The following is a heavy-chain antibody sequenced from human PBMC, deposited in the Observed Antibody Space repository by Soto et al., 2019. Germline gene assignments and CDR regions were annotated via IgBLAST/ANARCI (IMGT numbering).Heavy chain of an antibody. CDR2: IYYSGST. V-gene: IGHV4-59*01. D-gene: IGHD3-10*01. J-gene: IGHJ5*02. Sequence: SETLSLTCTVSGGSISSYYWSWIRQPPGKGLEWIGYIYYSGSTNYNPSLKSRVTISVDTSKNQFSLKLSSVTAADTAVYYCEREGSGSYQTFDPWGQGTLVTVS. CDR1: GGSISSYY. CDR3: EREGSGSYQTFDP.